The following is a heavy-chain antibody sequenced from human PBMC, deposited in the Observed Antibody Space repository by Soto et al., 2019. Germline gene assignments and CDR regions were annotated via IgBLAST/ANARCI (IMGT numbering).Heavy chain of an antibody. CDR2: INHSGST. V-gene: IGHV4-34*01. D-gene: IGHD3-3*01. Sequence: SETLSLTCAVYGGSFIGYYCSCIRHPPLKWLEWIVEINHSGSTNYNPSLKSRVTISVDTSKNQFSLKLSSVTAADTAVYYCARGQRTYYDFWSGYSLDVWGQGTTVTVSS. CDR3: ARGQRTYYDFWSGYSLDV. CDR1: GGSFIGYY. J-gene: IGHJ6*02.